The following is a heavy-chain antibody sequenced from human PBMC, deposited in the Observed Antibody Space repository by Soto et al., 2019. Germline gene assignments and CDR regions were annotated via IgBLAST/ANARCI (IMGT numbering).Heavy chain of an antibody. V-gene: IGHV3-21*01. CDR3: ARDRCSGGSCYRTYAFDM. Sequence: EAQLVESGGGLVKPGGSLRVSCAASGFNLSIYTMNWVRQAPGKGLEWVSSISGNNVYVYYADAVTGRFSISRDNAKNSLTMQMSSLRAEDTALYYCARDRCSGGSCYRTYAFDMWGQGTLVTVS. D-gene: IGHD2-15*01. CDR1: GFNLSIYT. CDR2: ISGNNVYV. J-gene: IGHJ3*02.